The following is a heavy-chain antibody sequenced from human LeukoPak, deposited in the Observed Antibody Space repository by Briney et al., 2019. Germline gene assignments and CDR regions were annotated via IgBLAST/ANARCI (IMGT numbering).Heavy chain of an antibody. CDR1: GFTFSSYA. V-gene: IGHV3-30-3*02. D-gene: IGHD4-23*01. J-gene: IGHJ4*02. CDR3: AKWVGGNSYYFDY. Sequence: GGSLRLSCAASGFTFSSYAMHWVRQAPGKGLEWVAVISYDGSNKYYADSVKGRFTISRDNSKNTLYLQMNSLRAEDTAVYYCAKWVGGNSYYFDYWGQGTLVTVSS. CDR2: ISYDGSNK.